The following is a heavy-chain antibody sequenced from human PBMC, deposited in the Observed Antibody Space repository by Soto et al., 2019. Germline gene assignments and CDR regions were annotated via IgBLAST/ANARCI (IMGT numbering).Heavy chain of an antibody. CDR2: IYYSGST. J-gene: IGHJ4*02. CDR1: GGSISSGGYY. CDR3: ARDRNRIQLWPSFDY. V-gene: IGHV4-31*03. Sequence: QVQLQESGPGLVKPSQTLSLTCTVSGGSISSGGYYLSWIRQHPGKCLEWIGYIYYSGSTYSNPSLKIRVTISVDTSKNQFSLKLSSVTAADTAVYYCARDRNRIQLWPSFDYWGQGTLVTVSS. D-gene: IGHD5-18*01.